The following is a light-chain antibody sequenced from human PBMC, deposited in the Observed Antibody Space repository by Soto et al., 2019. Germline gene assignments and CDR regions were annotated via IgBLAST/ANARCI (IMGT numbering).Light chain of an antibody. CDR3: QSYDSSLSGHYV. Sequence: QSVLTQPPSVSGAPGQRVTISCTGSSSNIGAGYDVHWYQQLPGTAPKLLIYGNSNRPSGVPDRFSGSKSGTSASLAITGLQAEDEADYYCQSYDSSLSGHYVCGTGTKLTVL. CDR2: GNS. V-gene: IGLV1-40*01. J-gene: IGLJ1*01. CDR1: SSNIGAGYD.